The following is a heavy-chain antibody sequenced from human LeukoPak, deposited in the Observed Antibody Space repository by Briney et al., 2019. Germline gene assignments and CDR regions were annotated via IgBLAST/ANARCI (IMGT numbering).Heavy chain of an antibody. D-gene: IGHD3-16*01. CDR1: GYSISSGYY. CDR2: IYHSGST. Sequence: PSETLSLTCTVSGYSISSGYYWGWIRQPPGKGLEWIGSIYHSGSTYYNPPLKSRVTISVDTSKNQFSLKLSPVTAADTAVYYCARESGSIMFHDPWGQGTLVTVSS. J-gene: IGHJ5*02. V-gene: IGHV4-38-2*02. CDR3: ARESGSIMFHDP.